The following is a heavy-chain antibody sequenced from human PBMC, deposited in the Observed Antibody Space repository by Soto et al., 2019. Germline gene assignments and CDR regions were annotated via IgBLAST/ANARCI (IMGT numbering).Heavy chain of an antibody. CDR1: GFTFSSYG. Sequence: QVQLVESGGGVVQPGRSLRLSCAASGFTFSSYGMHWVRQAPGKGLEWVAVISYDGSNKYYADSVKGRFTISRDNSXXSLYLQMNSLRAEDTAVYYCANAGARGYALFGMDVWGQGTTVTVSS. J-gene: IGHJ6*02. CDR3: ANAGARGYALFGMDV. V-gene: IGHV3-30*18. CDR2: ISYDGSNK. D-gene: IGHD5-12*01.